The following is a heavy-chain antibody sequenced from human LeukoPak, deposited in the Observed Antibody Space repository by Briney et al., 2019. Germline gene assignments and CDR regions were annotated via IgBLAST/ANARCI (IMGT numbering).Heavy chain of an antibody. J-gene: IGHJ6*03. CDR3: ARDRSYYGSGFYMDV. CDR1: GFTFSSYS. V-gene: IGHV3-48*04. D-gene: IGHD3-10*01. Sequence: GGSLRLSCAASGFTFSSYSMNWVRQAPGKGLEWVSYISSSSSTIYYADSVKGRFTISRDNAKNSLYLQMNSLRAEDTAVYYCARDRSYYGSGFYMDVWGKGTTVTVSS. CDR2: ISSSSSTI.